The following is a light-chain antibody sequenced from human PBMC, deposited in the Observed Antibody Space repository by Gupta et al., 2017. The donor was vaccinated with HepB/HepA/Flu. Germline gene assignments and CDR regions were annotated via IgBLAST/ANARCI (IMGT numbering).Light chain of an antibody. Sequence: NFMLTQPHSVSEFPGKTVTLSRTRSSGSIAHNYGQWYQHRPGSAPTTVIYENKDKPSGVPDRFSGSIDRSSNSASLTISGLRAEDEAVYYCQSSDLISQIFGGGTRLTV. V-gene: IGLV6-57*03. CDR2: ENK. J-gene: IGLJ2*01. CDR1: SGSIAHNY. CDR3: QSSDLISQI.